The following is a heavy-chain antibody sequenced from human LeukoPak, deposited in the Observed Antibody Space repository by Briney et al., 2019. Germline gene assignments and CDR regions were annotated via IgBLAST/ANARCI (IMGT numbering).Heavy chain of an antibody. CDR3: ARQGSGWHYFDY. Sequence: GESLKISCRGFGYIFTNYWIAWVRQMPGKGLEWMGIIYPGDSDTRYSPSFQGQVTISADKAISSAYLQWSSLKASDTAMYYCARQGSGWHYFDYWGQGTLVTVSS. V-gene: IGHV5-51*01. CDR1: GYIFTNYW. CDR2: IYPGDSDT. J-gene: IGHJ4*02. D-gene: IGHD6-19*01.